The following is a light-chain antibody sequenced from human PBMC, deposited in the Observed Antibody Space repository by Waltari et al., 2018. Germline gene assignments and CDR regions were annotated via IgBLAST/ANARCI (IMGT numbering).Light chain of an antibody. CDR2: VNG. CDR3: QSYDSSLSGSRV. CDR1: SSNIGAGYD. Sequence: QSVLTQPPSVSGAPGQRVTISCTGSSSNIGAGYDVHWYQQLPGTAPKLLIYVNGNGTQGVPDRFSGSKSGTSAALAITGLQAEDEADYYCQSYDSSLSGSRVFGGGTKLTVL. V-gene: IGLV1-40*01. J-gene: IGLJ3*02.